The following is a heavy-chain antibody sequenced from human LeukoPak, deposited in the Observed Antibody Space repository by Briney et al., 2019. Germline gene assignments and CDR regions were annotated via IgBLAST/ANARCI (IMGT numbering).Heavy chain of an antibody. CDR1: GSTFSSYT. J-gene: IGHJ3*01. V-gene: IGHV3-23*01. CDR2: FSATDGSA. Sequence: GGSLRLSCAASGSTFSSYTMTWDRQAPGKGLEWVSAFSATDGSAQYAESVEGRFTISRDNSKNTLFLQMNSLGAEDTAVYYCARAKIAAAGTGAFDVWGQGTLVTVSS. CDR3: ARAKIAAAGTGAFDV. D-gene: IGHD6-13*01.